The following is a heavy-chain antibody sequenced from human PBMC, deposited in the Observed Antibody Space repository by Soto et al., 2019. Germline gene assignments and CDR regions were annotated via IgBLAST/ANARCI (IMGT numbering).Heavy chain of an antibody. J-gene: IGHJ5*02. CDR2: ISTYSGDT. CDR3: ARHNGPTPSETWVDP. V-gene: IGHV1-18*01. CDR1: GYTFFTYD. D-gene: IGHD1-20*01. Sequence: QVHLVQSGVEVKTPGASVKVSCQASGYTFFTYDISWVRQAPGQGLEWMGWISTYSGDTKYAQKFQGRVTMTTDTSTTTAYLELRRLRSDDTAVYYWARHNGPTPSETWVDPWGQGPRVTVSS.